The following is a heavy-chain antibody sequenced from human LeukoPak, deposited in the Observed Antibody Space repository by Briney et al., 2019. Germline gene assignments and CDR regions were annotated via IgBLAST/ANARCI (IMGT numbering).Heavy chain of an antibody. V-gene: IGHV3-7*01. CDR1: GFIFTSYW. D-gene: IGHD6-19*01. J-gene: IGHJ6*03. Sequence: GGSLRLSCAASGFIFTSYWMSWVRQAPRKGLEWVANIKQDGSEKYYVDSVKGRFTISRDNAKNSLYLQMNSLRADDTAVYYCARVSSSGWDYYYYYYMDVWGKGTTVTVSS. CDR3: ARVSSSGWDYYYYYYMDV. CDR2: IKQDGSEK.